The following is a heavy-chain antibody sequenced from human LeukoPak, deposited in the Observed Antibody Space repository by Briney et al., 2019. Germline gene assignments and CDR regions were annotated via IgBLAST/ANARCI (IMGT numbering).Heavy chain of an antibody. Sequence: RSGGSLRLSCAASGFTFSSYAMSWVRQAPGKGLEWVSTFSGSGGSTHYADSVKGRFTISRDNAKNSLYLQMNSLRAEDTAVYYCAELGITMIGGVWGKGTTVTISS. J-gene: IGHJ6*04. V-gene: IGHV3-23*01. D-gene: IGHD3-10*02. CDR2: FSGSGGST. CDR1: GFTFSSYA. CDR3: AELGITMIGGV.